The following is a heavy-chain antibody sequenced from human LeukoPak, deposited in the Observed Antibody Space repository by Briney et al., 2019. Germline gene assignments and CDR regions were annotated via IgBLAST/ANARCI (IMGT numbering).Heavy chain of an antibody. CDR1: GFTFSNYW. V-gene: IGHV3-74*01. J-gene: IGHJ4*02. CDR3: AKGGATVIDY. CDR2: INSDGSST. D-gene: IGHD4-17*01. Sequence: GGSLRLSCAASGFTFSNYWMHWVRHAPGKGLVWVSRINSDGSSTTSADSVKGRLTISRDNAKNTLYLQMNSLRAEDTAVYYCAKGGATVIDYWGQGTLVTVSS.